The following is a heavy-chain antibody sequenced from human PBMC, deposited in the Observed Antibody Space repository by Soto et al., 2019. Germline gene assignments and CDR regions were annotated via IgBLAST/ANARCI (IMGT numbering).Heavy chain of an antibody. CDR1: GGSISSGGYY. D-gene: IGHD4-17*01. CDR2: IYYSGST. J-gene: IGHJ2*01. CDR3: ARANYGDYSGPPGYFDL. V-gene: IGHV4-31*03. Sequence: QVQLQESGPGLVKPSQTLSLTCTVSGGSISSGGYYWSWIRQHPGKGLEWIGYIYYSGSTYSNPSLKSRVTLSVDTSNNQFSLKLSSVTAADTAVYYCARANYGDYSGPPGYFDLWGRGTLVTVSS.